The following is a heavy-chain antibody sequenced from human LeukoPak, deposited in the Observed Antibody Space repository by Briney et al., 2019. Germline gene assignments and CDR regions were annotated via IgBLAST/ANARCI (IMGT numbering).Heavy chain of an antibody. CDR2: IYTGGST. J-gene: IGHJ4*02. CDR3: ARDRARYCSGGSCYMLDY. D-gene: IGHD2-15*01. CDR1: GGSISSYY. Sequence: SETLSLTCTVSGGSISSYYWSWIRQPAGKGLEWIGRIYTGGSTNYNPSLKSRVTMSVDTSKNQFSLKLSSVTAADTAVYYCARDRARYCSGGSCYMLDYWGQGTLVTVSS. V-gene: IGHV4-4*07.